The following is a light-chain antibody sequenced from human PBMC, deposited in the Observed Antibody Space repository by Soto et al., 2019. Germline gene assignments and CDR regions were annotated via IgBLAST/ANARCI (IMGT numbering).Light chain of an antibody. Sequence: QSSLTQPASVSGSPGQSITISCTGTSSDIGGYIYVSWYQPHPGKAPKLLIYDVSNRPSGVSNRFSGSKSGNTASLTISGLQVEDEADYFCSTYTSSRTRFGGGTQLTVL. CDR1: SSDIGGYIY. V-gene: IGLV2-14*03. J-gene: IGLJ2*01. CDR3: STYTSSRTR. CDR2: DVS.